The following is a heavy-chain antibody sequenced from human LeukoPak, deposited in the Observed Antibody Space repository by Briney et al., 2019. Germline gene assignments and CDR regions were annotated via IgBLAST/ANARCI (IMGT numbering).Heavy chain of an antibody. J-gene: IGHJ4*02. CDR1: GFTFTNYG. V-gene: IGHV3-30*18. CDR3: AKDPSLRVTLPV. CDR2: ISHDGNNK. Sequence: GGSLRLSCVASGFTFTNYGFHWVRQAPGQGLEWVALISHDGNNKYYADSVKGRFATSRDDSKNTLYLQMNSLRAEDTAVYYCAKDPSLRVTLPVWGQGTLVTVSS. D-gene: IGHD2-21*02.